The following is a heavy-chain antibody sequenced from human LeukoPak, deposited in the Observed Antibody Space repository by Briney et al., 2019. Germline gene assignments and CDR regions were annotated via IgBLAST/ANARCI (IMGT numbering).Heavy chain of an antibody. D-gene: IGHD3-22*01. V-gene: IGHV4-31*03. CDR1: GGSISSGGYY. Sequence: SQTLSLTCTVSGGSISSGGYYWSWIRQHPGKGLEWIGYIHYSGSTYYNPSLKSRVTISVDTSKNQFSLMLTSVTAADTAVYYCARGSSSGSYYLDYWGQGTLVTVSS. CDR3: ARGSSSGSYYLDY. J-gene: IGHJ4*02. CDR2: IHYSGST.